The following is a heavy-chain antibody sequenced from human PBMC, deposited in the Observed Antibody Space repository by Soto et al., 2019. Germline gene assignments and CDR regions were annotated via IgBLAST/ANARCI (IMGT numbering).Heavy chain of an antibody. V-gene: IGHV3-23*01. CDR1: GFTFSTYA. J-gene: IGHJ4*02. D-gene: IGHD3-22*01. CDR2: ISGGGGST. Sequence: EVQLLESGGGLVQPGGSLRLSCAASGFTFSTYAMNWVRQAPGKGLEWVSAISGGGGSTYYADSVKGRVTISRDNSKNTLYLQMNSLRAEDTAVYYCARGWGYDTSDYYYAYWGQGTLITVSS. CDR3: ARGWGYDTSDYYYAY.